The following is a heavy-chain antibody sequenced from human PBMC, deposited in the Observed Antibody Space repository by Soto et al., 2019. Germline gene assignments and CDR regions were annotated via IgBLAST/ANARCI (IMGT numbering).Heavy chain of an antibody. CDR1: GGTFSTYA. D-gene: IGHD2-15*01. Sequence: SVKVSCKASGGTFSTYAISWVRQAPGQGLEWMGGIIPIFGTANYAQKFQGRVTITADESTSTAYMELSSLRSEDTAVYYCAIVVAATYYYYGMDVWGQGTTVTVSS. J-gene: IGHJ6*02. CDR3: AIVVAATYYYYGMDV. V-gene: IGHV1-69*13. CDR2: IIPIFGTA.